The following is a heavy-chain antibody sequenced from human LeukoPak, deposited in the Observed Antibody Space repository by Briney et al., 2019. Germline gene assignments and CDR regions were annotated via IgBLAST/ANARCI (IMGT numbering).Heavy chain of an antibody. V-gene: IGHV1-2*06. CDR1: GYTFTGYY. CDR2: INPNSGGT. J-gene: IGHJ6*02. D-gene: IGHD6-13*01. CDR3: ASLWLAAAGTPGNV. Sequence: GASVKVSCKASGYTFTGYYMHWVRQAPGQGLEWMGRINPNSGGTNYSQKFQGRVTITRDTSASTAYMELSSLRSEDTAVYYCASLWLAAAGTPGNVWGQGTTVTVSS.